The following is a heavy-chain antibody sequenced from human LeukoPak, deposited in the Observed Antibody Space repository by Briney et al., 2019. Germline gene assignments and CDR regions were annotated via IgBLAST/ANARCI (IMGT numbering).Heavy chain of an antibody. J-gene: IGHJ6*03. CDR1: GYTFTSYA. CDR2: ISPYNRNT. CDR3: ARGGALRFLEGPLNSYYYMDV. Sequence: VASVKVSCKASGYTFTSYAITWVRQAPGQGLEWMGWISPYNRNTNYAQKVQGRVTMTTDTSTHTAYMELRSLRSDDTAVYYCARGGALRFLEGPLNSYYYMDVWGKGTTVTVSS. D-gene: IGHD3-3*01. V-gene: IGHV1-18*01.